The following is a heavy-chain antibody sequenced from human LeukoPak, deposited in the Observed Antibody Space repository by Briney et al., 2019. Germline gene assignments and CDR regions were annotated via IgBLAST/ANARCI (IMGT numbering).Heavy chain of an antibody. CDR1: GYTFTSYG. V-gene: IGHV1-46*01. J-gene: IGHJ4*02. Sequence: ASVKVSCKASGYTFTSYGISWVRQAPGQGLEWMGIINPSGGSTSYAQKFQGRVTMTRDMSTSTVYMELSSLRSEDTAVYYCARDSGYCGGDCFIDYWGQGTLVTVSS. CDR3: ARDSGYCGGDCFIDY. D-gene: IGHD2-21*02. CDR2: INPSGGST.